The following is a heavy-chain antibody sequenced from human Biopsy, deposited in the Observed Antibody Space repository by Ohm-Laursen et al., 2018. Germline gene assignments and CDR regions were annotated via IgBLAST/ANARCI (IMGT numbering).Heavy chain of an antibody. CDR2: TYYSGST. Sequence: SETLSLTCTVSGGSISRDYWVWIRQPPGKGLQWIGYTYYSGSTNYNPSLNSRVTIAVDTSKNQFSLRFTSATAADTAVYYCVRSNYHYYGFDVWGQGTTVTVSS. V-gene: IGHV4-59*01. CDR3: VRSNYHYYGFDV. CDR1: GGSISRDY. J-gene: IGHJ6*02.